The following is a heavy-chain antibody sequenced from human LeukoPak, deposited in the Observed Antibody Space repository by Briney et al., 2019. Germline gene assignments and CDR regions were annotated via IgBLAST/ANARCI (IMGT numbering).Heavy chain of an antibody. V-gene: IGHV1-2*02. CDR1: RYTFSAYY. Sequence: ASVKVSCKASRYTFSAYYIHWVRQAPGQGLEWMGWINPKSGGTDYAQKFQGRVSMTGDTSINSANLELRSLRSDDTAMYYCARIRLPTLGYELPHRRACFDPWGQGTLVTVSS. J-gene: IGHJ5*02. D-gene: IGHD3-16*01. CDR3: ARIRLPTLGYELPHRRACFDP. CDR2: INPKSGGT.